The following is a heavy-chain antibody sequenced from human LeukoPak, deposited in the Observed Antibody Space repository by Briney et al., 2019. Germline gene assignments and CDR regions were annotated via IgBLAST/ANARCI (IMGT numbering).Heavy chain of an antibody. CDR1: GFTFTKYW. V-gene: IGHV3-7*03. CDR2: INQDESVK. J-gene: IGHJ3*02. D-gene: IGHD6-13*01. CDR3: ARDLWAQQEGDGFDI. Sequence: PGGSLRLSCAASGFTFTKYWMSWVRQAPGKRLECLASINQDESVKRYVDSAKGRFTISRDNTQNSVYLEMNSLTAEDTALYYCARDLWAQQEGDGFDIWGQGTMVTVSS.